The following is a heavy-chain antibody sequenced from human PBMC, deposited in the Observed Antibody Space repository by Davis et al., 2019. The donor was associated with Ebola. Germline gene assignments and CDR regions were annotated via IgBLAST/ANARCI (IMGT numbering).Heavy chain of an antibody. V-gene: IGHV3-74*01. J-gene: IGHJ6*02. Sequence: GESLKISCAASGFTFSSYWMHWVRQAPGEGLVWVSRIDSDGSITRYADSVKGRFTISRDSWKNTLYLQMNSLRAEDTAIYYCAKHRGDNYYYYSMDVWGQGTTVTVSS. CDR2: IDSDGSIT. D-gene: IGHD2-21*01. CDR3: AKHRGDNYYYYSMDV. CDR1: GFTFSSYW.